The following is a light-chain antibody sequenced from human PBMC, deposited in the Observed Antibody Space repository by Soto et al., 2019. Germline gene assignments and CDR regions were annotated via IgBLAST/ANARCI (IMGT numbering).Light chain of an antibody. J-gene: IGKJ1*01. CDR2: DAS. CDR3: QQYNAYPWT. Sequence: DIQMTQSPSTLSGSVGDRVTITCRASQTISSWLAWYQQKPGKAPKLLIFDASDLGSGVPSRFSGSGSGTEFSLTISSLQPEDFATYYCQQYNAYPWTFGQGTKVDNK. V-gene: IGKV1-5*01. CDR1: QTISSW.